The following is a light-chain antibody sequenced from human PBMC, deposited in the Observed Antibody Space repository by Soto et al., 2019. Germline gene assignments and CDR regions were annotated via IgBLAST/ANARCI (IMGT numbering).Light chain of an antibody. Sequence: QPVLTQPASVSGSPGQSITISCTGTSSDVGGYNYVSWYQQHPGKAPKLMIYEVSNRPSGVSNRFSGSKSGNTASLTISGLQAEDEADYYCSSYTSSPSRVFGGGTKLTVL. CDR3: SSYTSSPSRV. CDR2: EVS. CDR1: SSDVGGYNY. V-gene: IGLV2-14*01. J-gene: IGLJ3*02.